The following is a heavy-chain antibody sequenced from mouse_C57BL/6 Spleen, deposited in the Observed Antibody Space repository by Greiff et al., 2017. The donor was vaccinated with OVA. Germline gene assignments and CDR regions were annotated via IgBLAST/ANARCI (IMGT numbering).Heavy chain of an antibody. J-gene: IGHJ2*01. CDR1: GYAFSSYW. V-gene: IGHV1-80*01. Sequence: VMLVESGAELVKPGASVKISCKASGYAFSSYWMNWVKQRPGKGLEWIGQIYPGDGDTNYNGKFKGKATLTADKSSSTAYMQLSSLTSEDSAVYFCARWANWNFDYWGQGTTLTVSS. CDR2: IYPGDGDT. D-gene: IGHD4-1*01. CDR3: ARWANWNFDY.